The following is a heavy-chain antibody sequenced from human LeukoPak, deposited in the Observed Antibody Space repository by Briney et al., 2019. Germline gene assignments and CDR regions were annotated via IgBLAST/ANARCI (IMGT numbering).Heavy chain of an antibody. CDR1: GFTFSSYA. V-gene: IGHV3-23*01. CDR3: AKYRDIFPTPPDC. J-gene: IGHJ4*02. Sequence: GGSLRLPCAASGFTFSSYAMTWVRQAPGKALEWVSSIIGSGENTYYTDSVKGRFTISRDNSKNTVYLQMNSLRVEDTATYYCAKYRDIFPTPPDCWGQGALVTVSS. D-gene: IGHD3-3*02. CDR2: IIGSGENT.